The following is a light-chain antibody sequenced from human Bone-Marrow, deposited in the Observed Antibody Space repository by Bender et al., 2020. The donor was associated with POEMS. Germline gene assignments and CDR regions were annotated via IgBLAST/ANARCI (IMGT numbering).Light chain of an antibody. V-gene: IGLV3-21*02. Sequence: SYVLTQPPSVSVAPGQTARITCGGNNIGSKSVHWYQQKPGQAPVLVVYDSRDRPSGIPERFSGSSSGNTATLTISRVEAGDEADYYCQVWDTSSDRLVFGGGTKVTVL. CDR1: NIGSKS. CDR2: DSR. CDR3: QVWDTSSDRLV. J-gene: IGLJ2*01.